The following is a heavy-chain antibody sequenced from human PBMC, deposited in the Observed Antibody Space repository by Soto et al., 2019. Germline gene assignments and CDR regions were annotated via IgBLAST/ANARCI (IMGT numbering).Heavy chain of an antibody. CDR3: ARDVESGSSQYYYYYGMDV. Sequence: PGGSLRLSCAGSGFTFRWFGMHWVRQAPGKGLEWVAVIWYDGSNKYYADSVKGRFTISRDNSKNTLYLQMNSLRAEDTAVYYCARDVESGSSQYYYYYGMDVWGQGTTVTVSS. J-gene: IGHJ6*02. V-gene: IGHV3-33*08. CDR1: GFTFRWFG. D-gene: IGHD1-26*01. CDR2: IWYDGSNK.